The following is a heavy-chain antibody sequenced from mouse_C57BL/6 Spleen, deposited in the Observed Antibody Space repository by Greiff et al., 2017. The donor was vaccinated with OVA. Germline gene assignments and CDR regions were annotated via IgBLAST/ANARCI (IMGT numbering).Heavy chain of an antibody. Sequence: EVQLVESGGGLVKPGGSLKLSCAASGFTFSSYAMSWVRQTPEKRLEWVATISDGGSYTYYPDNVKGRFTISRDNAKNNLYLQMSHLKSEDTAMYYCARDGNLFAYWGKGTLVPVSA. J-gene: IGHJ3*01. CDR2: ISDGGSYT. D-gene: IGHD2-1*01. V-gene: IGHV5-4*01. CDR1: GFTFSSYA. CDR3: ARDGNLFAY.